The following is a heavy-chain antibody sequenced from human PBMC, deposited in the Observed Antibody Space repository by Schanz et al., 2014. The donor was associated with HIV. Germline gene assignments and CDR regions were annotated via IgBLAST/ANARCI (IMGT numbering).Heavy chain of an antibody. V-gene: IGHV3-30*18. D-gene: IGHD6-13*01. J-gene: IGHJ4*02. Sequence: QVQLVESGGGVVQPGRSLRLSCAASGFPFSSYGMHWVRPAPGKGLEWVAVISYDGSNKYYADSVKGRFTISRDISKNSLYLQMNSLRAEESAVYYCAKEEQQLGGVGGYHFDYWGQGTLVTVSS. CDR1: GFPFSSYG. CDR3: AKEEQQLGGVGGYHFDY. CDR2: ISYDGSNK.